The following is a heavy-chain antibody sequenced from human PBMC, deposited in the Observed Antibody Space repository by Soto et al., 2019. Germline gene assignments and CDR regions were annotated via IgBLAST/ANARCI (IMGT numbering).Heavy chain of an antibody. CDR3: ARDGQPGSWYDY. J-gene: IGHJ4*02. CDR1: GGSISSYY. V-gene: IGHV4-59*01. CDR2: IYYSGST. D-gene: IGHD6-13*01. Sequence: PSETLSLTCTVSGGSISSYYWSWIRQPPGKGLEWIGYIYYSGSTNYNPSLKSRVTISVDTSKNQFSLKLSSVTAADTAVYYCARDGQPGSWYDYWGQGTLVTVSS.